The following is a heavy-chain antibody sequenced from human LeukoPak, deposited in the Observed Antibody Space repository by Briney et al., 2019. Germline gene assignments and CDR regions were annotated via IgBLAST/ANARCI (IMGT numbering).Heavy chain of an antibody. CDR3: ARGSRVLRYFAWLSSGAFDI. CDR1: GVSFSGYY. J-gene: IGHJ3*02. V-gene: IGHV4-34*01. D-gene: IGHD3-9*01. CDR2: INHSGST. Sequence: SETLSLTCAVYGVSFSGYYWSWIRQPPGKGLEWIGEINHSGSTNYNPSLKSRVTISVDTSKNPFSLKLSSVTAADTAVYYCARGSRVLRYFAWLSSGAFDIWGQGTMVTVSS.